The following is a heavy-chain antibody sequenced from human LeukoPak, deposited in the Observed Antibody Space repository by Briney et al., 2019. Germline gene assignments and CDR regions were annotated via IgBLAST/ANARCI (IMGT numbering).Heavy chain of an antibody. D-gene: IGHD3-10*01. V-gene: IGHV1-69*04. CDR2: IIPILGIA. J-gene: IGHJ4*02. Sequence: GASVKVSCKASGGTFSSYAISWVRQAPGQGLEWMGRIIPILGIANYAQKFQGRVTITADKSTSTAYMELSSLRSEDTAVYYCARDHKGRGVYYFDYWGQGTLVTVSS. CDR1: GGTFSSYA. CDR3: ARDHKGRGVYYFDY.